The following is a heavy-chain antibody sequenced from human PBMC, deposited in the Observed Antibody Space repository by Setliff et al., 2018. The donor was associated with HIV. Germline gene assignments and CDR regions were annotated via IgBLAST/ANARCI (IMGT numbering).Heavy chain of an antibody. CDR1: GGSISSSY. Sequence: TSETLSLTCTVSGGSISSSYWTWTRQPPGKGLEWIGYIYTSGSTNYNPSLKSRVTISVDTSKNQFSLKLSSVTAADTAVYYCASGALYYYYYMDVWGKGTTVTVSS. J-gene: IGHJ6*03. CDR3: ASGALYYYYYMDV. V-gene: IGHV4-4*08. D-gene: IGHD4-17*01. CDR2: IYTSGST.